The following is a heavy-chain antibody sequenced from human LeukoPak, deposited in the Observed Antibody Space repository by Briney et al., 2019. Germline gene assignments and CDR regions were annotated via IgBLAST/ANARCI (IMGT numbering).Heavy chain of an antibody. D-gene: IGHD6-19*01. Sequence: ASVKVSCKVSGYTLTELSMHWVRQAPGKGLEWMGGFDPEDGETIYAQKFQGRVTMTEDTSTDTAYMELSSLRSEDTAVYYCARDSSGWYPPWFDPWGQGTLVTVSS. CDR1: GYTLTELS. CDR2: FDPEDGET. J-gene: IGHJ5*02. CDR3: ARDSSGWYPPWFDP. V-gene: IGHV1-24*01.